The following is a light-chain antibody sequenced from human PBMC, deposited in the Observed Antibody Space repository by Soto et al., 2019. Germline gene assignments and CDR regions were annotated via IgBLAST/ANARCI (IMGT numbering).Light chain of an antibody. Sequence: QSVLTQPPSVSGAPGQRVTISCTGSSSNIGAGYDVHWYQQLPGTAPKLLIYGNSNRPSGVPDRFSGSKSGTSASLAITGLQAEAEADYYGQSYDSSLSALFGGGTQLTVL. J-gene: IGLJ3*02. V-gene: IGLV1-40*01. CDR1: SSNIGAGYD. CDR3: QSYDSSLSAL. CDR2: GNS.